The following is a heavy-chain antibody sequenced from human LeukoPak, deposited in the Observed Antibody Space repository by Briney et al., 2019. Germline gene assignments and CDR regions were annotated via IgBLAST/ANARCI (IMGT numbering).Heavy chain of an antibody. Sequence: GESLKISGKASAYSFTTYWIGWVRQMPGNGLEWMGIIYPGDSDTRYSPSFQGQVTIAADKSVSTAYLQWSNLKASDTAMYYCARPRGYSSYFDSWGQGTLVTVSS. CDR3: ARPRGYSSYFDS. CDR1: AYSFTTYW. V-gene: IGHV5-51*01. J-gene: IGHJ4*02. CDR2: IYPGDSDT. D-gene: IGHD5-18*01.